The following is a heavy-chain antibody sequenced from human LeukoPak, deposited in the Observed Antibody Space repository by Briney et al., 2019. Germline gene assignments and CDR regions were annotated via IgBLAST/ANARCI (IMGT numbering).Heavy chain of an antibody. CDR2: IYYSGST. Sequence: SETLSLTCTVSGGSISSSSYYWGWIRQPPGKGLEWIGSIYYSGSTYYNPSLKSRVTISVDTSKNQFSLKLSSVTAADTAVYYCARQGRGYYGSGSYYYYMDVWGKGTTVTISS. V-gene: IGHV4-39*01. D-gene: IGHD3-10*01. CDR1: GGSISSSSYY. CDR3: ARQGRGYYGSGSYYYYMDV. J-gene: IGHJ6*03.